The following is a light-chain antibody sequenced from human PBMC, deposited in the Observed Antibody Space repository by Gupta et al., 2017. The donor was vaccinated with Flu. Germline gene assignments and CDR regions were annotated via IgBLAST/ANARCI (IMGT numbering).Light chain of an antibody. J-gene: IGLJ1*01. V-gene: IGLV2-23*01. Sequence: TNYCTGTGSYVGSNNRVSWYQRDPGKAPKVIIYEDNKRPSGVSNRFSVSKSGNTASLTISGLQAEDEADYYCYSYVDSTTPYVFGTGTKVTVL. CDR3: YSYVDSTTPYV. CDR2: EDN. CDR1: GSYVGSNNR.